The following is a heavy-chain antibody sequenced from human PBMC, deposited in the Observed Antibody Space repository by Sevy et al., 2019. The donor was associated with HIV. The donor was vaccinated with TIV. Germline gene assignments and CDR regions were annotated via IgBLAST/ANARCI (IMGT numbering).Heavy chain of an antibody. CDR1: GGSISSSLYY. CDR3: ARTQGGSTDGGDSSSYYYEADHYFDL. V-gene: IGHV4-39*01. D-gene: IGHD3-22*01. Sequence: SETLSLTCIVSGGSISSSLYYWGWIRQPPGKGLEWIATLYYTGSIYYNPSLRTRLTISADSSQNQFSLKLSSVTAADTALYFCARTQGGSTDGGDSSSYYYEADHYFDLWGQGLLVTVSS. CDR2: LYYTGSI. J-gene: IGHJ4*02.